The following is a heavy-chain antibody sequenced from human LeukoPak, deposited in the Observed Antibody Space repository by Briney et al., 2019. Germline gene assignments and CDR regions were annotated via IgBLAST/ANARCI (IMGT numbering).Heavy chain of an antibody. V-gene: IGHV3-30*18. J-gene: IGHJ4*02. CDR1: GFTFSSYG. CDR3: AKSMGGYRWLLFDY. CDR2: ISYDGSNK. Sequence: GGSLRLSCAASGFTFSSYGMHWVRQAPGKGLEWVAVISYDGSNKYYADSVKGRFTISRDNSKNTMYVQMNSLRAEDTAVYYCAKSMGGYRWLLFDYWGQGTLVTVSS. D-gene: IGHD3-22*01.